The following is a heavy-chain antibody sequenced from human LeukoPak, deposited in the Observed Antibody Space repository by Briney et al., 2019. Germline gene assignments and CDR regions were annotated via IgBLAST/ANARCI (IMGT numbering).Heavy chain of an antibody. J-gene: IGHJ5*02. D-gene: IGHD1-26*01. V-gene: IGHV3-7*01. CDR2: IKQDGSEN. Sequence: GGSLRLSCAASGFTFSNYWMSWVRQAPGKGLEWVAQIKQDGSENYYVDSVKGRFTISRDNAKNSLYLQLNSLRAEDTALYYCERDKQVGATTGSWFDPWGQGTLVTVSS. CDR3: ERDKQVGATTGSWFDP. CDR1: GFTFSNYW.